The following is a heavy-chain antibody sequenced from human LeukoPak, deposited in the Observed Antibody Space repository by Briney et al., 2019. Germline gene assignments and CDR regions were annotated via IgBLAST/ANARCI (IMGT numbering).Heavy chain of an antibody. CDR1: GYTFTGYY. V-gene: IGHV1-2*02. CDR3: AGDQAGLVDEYFQH. Sequence: GASVKVSCKASGYTFTGYYMHWVRQAPGQGLEWMGWINPNSGGTNYAQKFQGRVTMTRDTSISTAYMELSRLRSDDTAVYYCAGDQAGLVDEYFQHWGQGTLVTVSS. D-gene: IGHD6-19*01. J-gene: IGHJ1*01. CDR2: INPNSGGT.